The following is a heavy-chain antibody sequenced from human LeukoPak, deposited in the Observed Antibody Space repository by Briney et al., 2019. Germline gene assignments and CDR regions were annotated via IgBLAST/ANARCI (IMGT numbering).Heavy chain of an antibody. J-gene: IGHJ3*02. CDR1: GFTFSSYW. D-gene: IGHD1-26*01. CDR3: ARHPKWEQRIRLGDAFDI. V-gene: IGHV3-7*01. CDR2: IKQDGSEK. Sequence: PGGSLRLSCAASGFTFSSYWMSWVRQAPGKGLEWVANIKQDGSEKYYVDSVKGRFTISRDNAKNSLYLQMNSLRAEDTAVYYCARHPKWEQRIRLGDAFDIWGQGTMVTVSS.